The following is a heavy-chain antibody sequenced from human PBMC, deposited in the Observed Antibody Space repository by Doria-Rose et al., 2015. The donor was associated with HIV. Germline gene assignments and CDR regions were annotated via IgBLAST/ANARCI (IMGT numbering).Heavy chain of an antibody. Sequence: QMQLQQWDAGLVKPSETLSLTCAVFGGSFSGYYWSWIRQPPGKGLEWIGEINPSGSTNYNTSLTSRVTISLDTSKNLFSLKLSSVTAADTAVYYCARDLLRGGWNDVDYYYGMDVWGQGTTVTVSS. CDR1: GGSFSGYY. D-gene: IGHD1-1*01. J-gene: IGHJ6*02. CDR2: INPSGST. V-gene: IGHV4-34*01. CDR3: ARDLLRGGWNDVDYYYGMDV.